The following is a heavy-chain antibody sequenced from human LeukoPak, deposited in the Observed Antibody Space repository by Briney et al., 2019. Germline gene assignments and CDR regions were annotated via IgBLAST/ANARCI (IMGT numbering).Heavy chain of an antibody. J-gene: IGHJ3*02. CDR2: ISSRSATI. CDR3: ARDLADIVVVVAAINPHPDAFDI. CDR1: GFTFSSYS. Sequence: GGSLRLSCAASGFTFSSYSMNWVRQAPGKGLEWVSYISSRSATIYYADSVKGRFTISRDNAKNSLYLQMNSLRAEDTAVYYCARDLADIVVVVAAINPHPDAFDIWGQGTMVTVSS. V-gene: IGHV3-48*01. D-gene: IGHD2-15*01.